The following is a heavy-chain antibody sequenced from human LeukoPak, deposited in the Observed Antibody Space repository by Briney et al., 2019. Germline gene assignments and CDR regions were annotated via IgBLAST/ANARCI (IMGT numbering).Heavy chain of an antibody. J-gene: IGHJ4*02. CDR2: IYPGDSDT. V-gene: IGHV5-51*01. Sequence: GESLKISCEGSGYSFTSYWIGWVRQMPGKGLDWMGIIYPGDSDTRYSPSFQGQVTISADKSISTAYLQWSSLKASDTAMYYCARSDSSGYYPSRPFDYWGQGTLVTVSS. CDR3: ARSDSSGYYPSRPFDY. CDR1: GYSFTSYW. D-gene: IGHD3-22*01.